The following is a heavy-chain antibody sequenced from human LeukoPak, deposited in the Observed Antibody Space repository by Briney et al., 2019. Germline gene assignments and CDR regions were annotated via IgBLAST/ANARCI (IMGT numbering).Heavy chain of an antibody. Sequence: ASVKVSCKASGYTFTAYYMHWVRQAPGQGLEWLGWINPNTGGTNYAPKFQGRVTVTRDTSISTAYMELSRLRFDDTAVYYCARDDSFQFDYWGQGTLVTVSS. CDR1: GYTFTAYY. D-gene: IGHD5-18*01. CDR3: ARDDSFQFDY. J-gene: IGHJ4*02. CDR2: INPNTGGT. V-gene: IGHV1-2*02.